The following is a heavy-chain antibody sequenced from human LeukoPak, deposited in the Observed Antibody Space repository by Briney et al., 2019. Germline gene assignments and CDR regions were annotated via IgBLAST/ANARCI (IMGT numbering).Heavy chain of an antibody. CDR3: AKDGETYYHGSGSPDYGMDV. Sequence: PGGSLRLSCAASEFTFSTYGMHWVRQAPGKGLEWVAVISYDGSIKYYADSVRGRFTISRDNSQNTLYLQMNSLRAGDTAVYYCAKDGETYYHGSGSPDYGMDVWGQGTTVTVSS. CDR2: ISYDGSIK. J-gene: IGHJ6*02. D-gene: IGHD3-10*01. V-gene: IGHV3-30*18. CDR1: EFTFSTYG.